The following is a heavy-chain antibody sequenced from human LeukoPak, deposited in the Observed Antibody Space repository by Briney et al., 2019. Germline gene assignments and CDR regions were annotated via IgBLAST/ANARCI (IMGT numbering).Heavy chain of an antibody. Sequence: SETLSLTCTVSGASIRSGDYYWSWIRQPPGKGLEWIGYIYDSGSNYYNPSLKSRVIISVDTSRNHFSLKLNSVTDADTAVYYCVRQWSPWGQGILVTVSS. V-gene: IGHV4-30-4*01. J-gene: IGHJ5*02. CDR3: VRQWSP. D-gene: IGHD3-3*01. CDR1: GASIRSGDYY. CDR2: IYDSGSN.